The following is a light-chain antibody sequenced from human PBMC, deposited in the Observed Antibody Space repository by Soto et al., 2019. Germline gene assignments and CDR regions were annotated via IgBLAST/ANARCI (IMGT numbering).Light chain of an antibody. CDR2: GTS. V-gene: IGKV3-15*01. J-gene: IGKJ4*01. CDR3: QQYNNYPLT. CDR1: HRVSSY. Sequence: IVMTQSPATLSVSPGERATLSCRASHRVSSYLAWYQQKPGQVPRLLIYGTSSRATGIPARFSGSEAGTEFTLTISSLQSEDFSVYYCQQYNNYPLTCGAGTKVEIK.